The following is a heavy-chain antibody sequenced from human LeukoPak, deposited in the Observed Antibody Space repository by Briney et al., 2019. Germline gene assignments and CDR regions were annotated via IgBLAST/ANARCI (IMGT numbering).Heavy chain of an antibody. CDR1: GYTFNSYG. CDR2: ISAYNGNT. CDR3: ARVYGSGSFDAFDI. J-gene: IGHJ3*02. Sequence: ASVKVSCKASGYTFNSYGISWVRQAPGQGLEWMGWISAYNGNTNYAQKLKGRVTMTTDTSTSTAYMELRSLRSDDTAVYYCARVYGSGSFDAFDIWGQGTMVTVSS. D-gene: IGHD3-10*01. V-gene: IGHV1-18*01.